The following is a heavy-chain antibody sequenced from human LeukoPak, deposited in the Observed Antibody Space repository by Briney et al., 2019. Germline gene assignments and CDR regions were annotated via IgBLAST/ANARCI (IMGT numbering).Heavy chain of an antibody. V-gene: IGHV1-69*05. D-gene: IGHD2-15*01. CDR1: GGTFSSYA. J-gene: IGHJ6*03. CDR3: ASHADCSGGSCYYYYYMDV. CDR2: IIPIFGTA. Sequence: ASVKVSCKASGGTFSSYAISWVRQAPGQGLEWMGGIIPIFGTANYAQKFQGRVTITTDESTSTAYMELSSLRSEDTAVYYCASHADCSGGSCYYYYYMDVWGKGTRSPSP.